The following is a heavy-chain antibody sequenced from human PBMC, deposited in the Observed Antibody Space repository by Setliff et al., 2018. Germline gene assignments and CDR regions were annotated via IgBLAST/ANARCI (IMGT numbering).Heavy chain of an antibody. D-gene: IGHD4-17*01. CDR1: GGSISTTDYY. V-gene: IGHV4-39*07. CDR2: FYYSGST. J-gene: IGHJ4*02. CDR3: ATPDYGGNSWSFDY. Sequence: PSETLSLTCTVSGGSISTTDYYWGWIRQPPGKGLEWIGSFYYSGSTYYNPSLKSRVTISVDTSKNQFSLKLNSVTAADTAVYYCATPDYGGNSWSFDYWGQGTLVTVSS.